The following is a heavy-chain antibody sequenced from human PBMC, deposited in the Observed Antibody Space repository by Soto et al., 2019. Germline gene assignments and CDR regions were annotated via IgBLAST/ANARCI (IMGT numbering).Heavy chain of an antibody. J-gene: IGHJ5*02. V-gene: IGHV3-30*04. CDR2: ISYHGNTE. D-gene: IGHD3-22*01. Sequence: GGSLSLSCTASGFTFSHYALHWLRQTPGKGLEWVAYISYHGNTEKYADSVKGRFTISRDNAKNTLYLQMNSLRAEDTAVYYCAKDRVGSSGYYLNWFDPWGQGTLVTVSS. CDR1: GFTFSHYA. CDR3: AKDRVGSSGYYLNWFDP.